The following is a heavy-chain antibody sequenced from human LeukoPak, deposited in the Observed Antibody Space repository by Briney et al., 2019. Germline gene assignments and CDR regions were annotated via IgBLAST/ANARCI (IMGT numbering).Heavy chain of an antibody. CDR2: IFDSGST. J-gene: IGHJ5*02. D-gene: IGHD3-10*01. V-gene: IGHV4-30-2*01. Sequence: SETLSLTCAVSGGSISSGGYYWSWIRQPPGKGLEWIGYIFDSGSTYYSPSLKSRVSISEERSTNQFSLQLSSVTAADTAVYYCAIALVRDVNHMKWFDTWGQGTLVTVSS. CDR3: AIALVRDVNHMKWFDT. CDR1: GGSISSGGYY.